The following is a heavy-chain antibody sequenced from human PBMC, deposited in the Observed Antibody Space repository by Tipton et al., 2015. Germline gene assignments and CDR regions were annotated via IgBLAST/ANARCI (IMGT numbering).Heavy chain of an antibody. CDR2: IYESGTT. Sequence: TLSLTCAVAGYSISSGFYWGWIRQPPGKDLEWIASIYESGTTYYNPSLKSRVIISVDTAKNQFSLKTSSVTASDTAVYYCARARGRHGGLFDSWGQGILVTVSS. D-gene: IGHD4-23*01. J-gene: IGHJ4*02. CDR1: GYSISSGFY. V-gene: IGHV4-38-2*01. CDR3: ARARGRHGGLFDS.